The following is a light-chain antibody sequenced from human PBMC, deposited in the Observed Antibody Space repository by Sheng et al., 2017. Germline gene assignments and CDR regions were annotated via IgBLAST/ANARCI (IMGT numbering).Light chain of an antibody. J-gene: IGLJ3*02. CDR3: SSYATINTLV. CDR2: DVT. V-gene: IGLV2-14*03. CDR1: SSDIGAHDF. Sequence: QPASVSGSPGQSITISCTGTSSDIGAHDFVSWYQQHPGKAPKLIIYDVTKRPSGVSDRFSGSKSGNAASLTMSGLQAEDEADYYCSSYATINTLVFGGGTKLTVL.